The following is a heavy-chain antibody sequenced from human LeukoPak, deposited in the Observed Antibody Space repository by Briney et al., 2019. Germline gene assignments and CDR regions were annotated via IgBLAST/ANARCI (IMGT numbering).Heavy chain of an antibody. CDR2: VHYSGNT. J-gene: IGHJ6*03. D-gene: IGHD2-2*01. CDR3: ARSRVLAAMVGYYYYYMDV. Sequence: SETLSLTCTVSGGSISDYYWTWIRQPPGKGLEWIGYVHYSGNTNYNPSLKSRITISLDTSKNQFSLKLSSVSAADTAVYYCARSRVLAAMVGYYYYYMDVWGKGTTVTVSS. CDR1: GGSISDYY. V-gene: IGHV4-59*01.